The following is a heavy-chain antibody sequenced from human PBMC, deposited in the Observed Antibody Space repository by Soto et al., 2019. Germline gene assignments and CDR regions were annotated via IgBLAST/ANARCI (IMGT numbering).Heavy chain of an antibody. CDR2: IIPIFGTA. CDR3: ARGEKAYYYGSGSLYPDY. V-gene: IGHV1-69*01. J-gene: IGHJ4*02. D-gene: IGHD3-10*01. CDR1: GGTFSSYA. Sequence: QVQLVQSGAEVKKPGSSVKVSCKASGGTFSSYAISWVRQAPGQGLEWMGGIIPIFGTANYAQKFQGRVTITADESTSTAYMELSSLRSEDTAVYYCARGEKAYYYGSGSLYPDYWGQGTLVTVSS.